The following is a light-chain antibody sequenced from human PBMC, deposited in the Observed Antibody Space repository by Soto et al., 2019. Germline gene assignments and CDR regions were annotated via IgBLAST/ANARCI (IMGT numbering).Light chain of an antibody. V-gene: IGLV2-14*01. CDR1: SSDVGSYNY. J-gene: IGLJ1*01. Sequence: QSVLTQPASVSWSPGQSITISCTGTSSDVGSYNYVSWYQQHPGKAPKLIIYEVSDRPSGISSRFSGSKSGNTASLTISGLQTEDEADYYCSSYTSSSTLFGTGTKVTVL. CDR2: EVS. CDR3: SSYTSSSTL.